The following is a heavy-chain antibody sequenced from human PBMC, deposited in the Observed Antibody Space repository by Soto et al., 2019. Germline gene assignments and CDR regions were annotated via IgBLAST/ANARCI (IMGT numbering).Heavy chain of an antibody. CDR3: ARRRLGYCSGGSCYEFDY. CDR2: ISGSGGST. CDR1: GFTFSSYA. V-gene: IGHV3-23*01. D-gene: IGHD2-15*01. Sequence: GGSLRLSCAASGFTFSSYAMSWVRQAPGKGLEWVSAISGSGGSTYYADSVKGRFTISRDNSKNTLYLQMNSLRAEDVAVYYCARRRLGYCSGGSCYEFDYWGQGTLVTVSS. J-gene: IGHJ4*02.